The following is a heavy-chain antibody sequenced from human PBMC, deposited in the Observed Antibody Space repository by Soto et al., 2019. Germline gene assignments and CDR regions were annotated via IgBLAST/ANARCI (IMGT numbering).Heavy chain of an antibody. J-gene: IGHJ3*02. Sequence: PGGSLRLSCAASGFTFSSYAMSWVRQAPGKGLEWVSAISGSGGSTYYADSVKGRFTISRDNSKNTLYLQMNSLRAEDTAVYYCAKDRFGSTIFGAVNEDAFDIWGQGTMVTVSS. CDR1: GFTFSSYA. V-gene: IGHV3-23*01. D-gene: IGHD3-3*01. CDR3: AKDRFGSTIFGAVNEDAFDI. CDR2: ISGSGGST.